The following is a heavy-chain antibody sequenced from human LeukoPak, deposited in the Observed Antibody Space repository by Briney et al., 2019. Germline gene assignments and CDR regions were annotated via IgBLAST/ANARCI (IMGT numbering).Heavy chain of an antibody. D-gene: IGHD4-23*01. CDR2: MNPNSGNT. V-gene: IGHV1-8*03. CDR3: ARDQDYGGTSDY. Sequence: SVKVSCKASGYTFTSYDINWVRQATGQGLEWMGWMNPNSGNTGYAQKFQGRVTITRNTSISTAYMELSRLRSDDTAVYYCARDQDYGGTSDYWGQRTLVTVSS. J-gene: IGHJ4*02. CDR1: GYTFTSYD.